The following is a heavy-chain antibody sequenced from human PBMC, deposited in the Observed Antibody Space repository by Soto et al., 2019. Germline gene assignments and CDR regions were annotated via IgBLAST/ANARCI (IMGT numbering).Heavy chain of an antibody. V-gene: IGHV3-49*03. Sequence: GGSLRLSRTASGFTFDDSAMSWSRQATGKGLEWVGFIRNTAYGGTTEYATSVKGRFTISRDDSKSIAYLQMNSLNTEDIAVYYGTRRSGYVSAPVHYWGQGTLVTVSS. J-gene: IGHJ4*02. CDR2: IRNTAYGGTT. CDR1: GFTFDDSA. D-gene: IGHD5-12*01. CDR3: TRRSGYVSAPVHY.